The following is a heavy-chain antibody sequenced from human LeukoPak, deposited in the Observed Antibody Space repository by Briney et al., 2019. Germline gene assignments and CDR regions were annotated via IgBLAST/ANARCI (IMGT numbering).Heavy chain of an antibody. CDR1: GFTVSSNY. CDR3: AREKYPIAAAGLSFDY. V-gene: IGHV3-33*08. CDR2: IWYDGSNK. D-gene: IGHD6-13*01. Sequence: PGGSLRLSCAASGFTVSSNYMSWVRQAPGKGPEWVAVIWYDGSNKYYADSVKGRFTISRDNSKNTLYLQMNSLRAEDTAVYYCAREKYPIAAAGLSFDYWGQGTLVTVSS. J-gene: IGHJ4*02.